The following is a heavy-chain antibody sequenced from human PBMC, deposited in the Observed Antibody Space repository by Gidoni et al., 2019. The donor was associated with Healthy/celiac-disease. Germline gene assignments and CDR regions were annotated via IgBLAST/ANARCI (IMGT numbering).Heavy chain of an antibody. J-gene: IGHJ4*02. CDR3: AREGIQLWAFDY. CDR2: FISSSSTI. Sequence: EVQLVESGGGLVQPGGSLRPRCAASGSTFSSCSMHWVRQAPGKGLGLVSYFISSSSTIYYADSVKGRFTISRDNSKNSLYLQMNSLRAEDTAVYYCAREGIQLWAFDYWGQGTLVTVSS. D-gene: IGHD5-18*01. V-gene: IGHV3-48*01. CDR1: GSTFSSCS.